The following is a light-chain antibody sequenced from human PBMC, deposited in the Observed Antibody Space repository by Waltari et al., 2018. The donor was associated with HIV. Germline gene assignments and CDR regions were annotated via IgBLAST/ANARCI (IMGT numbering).Light chain of an antibody. CDR1: SSNIGNNY. V-gene: IGLV1-51*01. CDR2: ANM. CDR3: GTWDSSLSAGV. J-gene: IGLJ3*02. Sequence: QSVLTQPPSVSAAPGKKVTISCSGSSSNIGNNYVSWYQHLPGKAPKPLIYANMKRPSVIPDRFSGSKSGTSATLGITGLQTGDEADYYCGTWDSSLSAGVFGGGTKLTVL.